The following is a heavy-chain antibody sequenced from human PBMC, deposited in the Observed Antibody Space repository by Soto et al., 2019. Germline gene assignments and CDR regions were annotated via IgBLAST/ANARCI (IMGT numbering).Heavy chain of an antibody. V-gene: IGHV1-2*04. CDR2: INPNSGGT. D-gene: IGHD3-3*01. CDR3: ARDLFLPTYYYYGMDV. Sequence: GASVKVSCKASGYTFTGYYMHWVRQAPGQGLEWMGWINPNSGGTNYAQKFQGWVTMTRDTSISTAYMELSRLRSDDTAVYYCARDLFLPTYYYYGMDVWGQGTTVTVSS. J-gene: IGHJ6*02. CDR1: GYTFTGYY.